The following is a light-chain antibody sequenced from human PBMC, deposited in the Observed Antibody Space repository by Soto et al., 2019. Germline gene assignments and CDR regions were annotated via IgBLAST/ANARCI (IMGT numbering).Light chain of an antibody. CDR2: KDS. Sequence: SSELTQSPSVSVSPGQTARITCSGDALPRQDVYWYQQKAGQAPVLVMFKDSERPSGIPERFSGSRSGTTVTLTISGVQAEDEADYYCQSSDSNGSYDVFGTGTKVTVL. CDR3: QSSDSNGSYDV. CDR1: ALPRQD. V-gene: IGLV3-25*02. J-gene: IGLJ1*01.